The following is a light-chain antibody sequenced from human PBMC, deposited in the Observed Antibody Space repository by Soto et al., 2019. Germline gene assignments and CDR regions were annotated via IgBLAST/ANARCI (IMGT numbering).Light chain of an antibody. J-gene: IGKJ1*01. V-gene: IGKV3-20*01. CDR1: QSVSNNY. CDR3: QQYGSSGT. Sequence: EIVFTQSPATLSLSPGERATLSCRASQSVSNNYLAWYQQKPGQAPXXLIYGASNRATGIPDRFSGSGSGTDFTLTISRLEPEDFAVYYCQQYGSSGTFGQGTKVDIK. CDR2: GAS.